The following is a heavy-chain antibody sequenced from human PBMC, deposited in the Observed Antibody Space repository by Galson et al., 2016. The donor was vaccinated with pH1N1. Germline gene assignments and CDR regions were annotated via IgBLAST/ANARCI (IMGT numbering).Heavy chain of an antibody. CDR2: VSGTGST. J-gene: IGHJ5*02. CDR3: ARESLEWLIISGDSVELNWFDP. CDR1: GGSISSDSDY. V-gene: IGHV4-61*02. D-gene: IGHD3-3*01. Sequence: LSLTCTVSGGSISSDSDYWNWIRQPAGKGLEWIGRVSGTGSTNYNPSLKSRVTISIDTSKNQFSLKMASVTAADTAVYFCARESLEWLIISGDSVELNWFDPWGQGTLVTVSS.